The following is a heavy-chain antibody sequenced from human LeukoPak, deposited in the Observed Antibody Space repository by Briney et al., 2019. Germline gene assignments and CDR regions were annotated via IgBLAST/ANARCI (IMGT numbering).Heavy chain of an antibody. CDR3: AKQISSGYYYFDY. CDR2: ISYDGSNK. CDR1: GFTFSSYG. Sequence: GGSLRLSCAASGFTFSSYGMHWVRQAPGKGLEWVAVISYDGSNKYYADSVKGRFTISRDNSKNTLYLQMSSLRAEDTAVYYCAKQISSGYYYFDYWGQGTLVTVSS. V-gene: IGHV3-30*18. J-gene: IGHJ4*02. D-gene: IGHD3-22*01.